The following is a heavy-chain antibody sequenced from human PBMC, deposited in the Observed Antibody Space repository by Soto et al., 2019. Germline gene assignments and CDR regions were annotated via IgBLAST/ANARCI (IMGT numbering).Heavy chain of an antibody. J-gene: IGHJ3*02. CDR3: ARVRIAVAPDAFDI. V-gene: IGHV1-3*01. Sequence: ASVKLSCKDSGYTFTSYAMHWVRQAPGQRLEWMGWINAGNGNTKYSQKFQGRVTITRDTSASTAYMELSSLRSEDTAVYYCARVRIAVAPDAFDIWGQGTMVTVSS. D-gene: IGHD6-19*01. CDR2: INAGNGNT. CDR1: GYTFTSYA.